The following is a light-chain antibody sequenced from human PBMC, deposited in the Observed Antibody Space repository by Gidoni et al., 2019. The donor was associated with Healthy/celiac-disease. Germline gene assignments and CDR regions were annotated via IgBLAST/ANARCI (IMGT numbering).Light chain of an antibody. V-gene: IGKV1-12*01. Sequence: DIQMTQSPSSVSASVGDRVTITCRASQGISRWLAWYQQKPGKAPKLLIYAASSLQSGVPSRFSGSGSGTDFTLTIISLQPEDFVTYFCQQANRFPLTFGGGTKVEIK. CDR2: AAS. CDR1: QGISRW. CDR3: QQANRFPLT. J-gene: IGKJ4*01.